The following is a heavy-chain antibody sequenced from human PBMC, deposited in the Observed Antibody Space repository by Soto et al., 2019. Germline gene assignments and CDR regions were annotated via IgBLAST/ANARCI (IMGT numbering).Heavy chain of an antibody. Sequence: GGSLRLSCAASGFTFDDYAMHWVRQAPGKGLEWVSGISWNSGSIGYADSVKGRFTISRDNAKNSLYLQMNSLRAEDTALYYCAKEMEFGEHRHFDYWGQGTLVTVSS. V-gene: IGHV3-9*01. CDR1: GFTFDDYA. CDR3: AKEMEFGEHRHFDY. D-gene: IGHD3-10*01. CDR2: ISWNSGSI. J-gene: IGHJ4*02.